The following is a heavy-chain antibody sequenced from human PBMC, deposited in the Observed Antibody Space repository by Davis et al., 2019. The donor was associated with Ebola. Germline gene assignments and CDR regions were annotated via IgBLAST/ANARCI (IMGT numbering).Heavy chain of an antibody. V-gene: IGHV3-23*01. CDR3: ARDRWLQFHWYFDL. J-gene: IGHJ2*01. CDR1: GFTFTSYA. D-gene: IGHD5-24*01. Sequence: GGSLRLSCAASGFTFTSYAMSWVRQAPGKGLEWVSTISGSGGDTYYADSVRGRFTISRDNAKNTLYLQMNSLRAEDTAVYYCARDRWLQFHWYFDLWGRGTLVTVSS. CDR2: ISGSGGDT.